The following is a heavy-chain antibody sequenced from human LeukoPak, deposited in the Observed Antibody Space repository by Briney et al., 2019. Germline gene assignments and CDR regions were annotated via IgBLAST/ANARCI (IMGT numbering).Heavy chain of an antibody. Sequence: GGSLRLSCAASGFTFSSYSMNWVRQAPGKGLEWVSSISSGSSYIYYADSVKGRFTISRDNAKNSLYLQMNSLRAEDTAVYYCASSGWLPFDYWGQGTLVTVSS. D-gene: IGHD6-19*01. V-gene: IGHV3-21*01. CDR2: ISSGSSYI. CDR3: ASSGWLPFDY. J-gene: IGHJ4*02. CDR1: GFTFSSYS.